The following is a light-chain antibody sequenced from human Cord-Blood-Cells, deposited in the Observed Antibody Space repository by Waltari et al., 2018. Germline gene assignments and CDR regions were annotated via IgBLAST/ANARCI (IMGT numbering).Light chain of an antibody. V-gene: IGLV2-23*02. CDR3: CSYAGSSTLV. Sequence: QSALTQPASVSGSPGPPITISCTGTSSDVGRYNLVSWYQQHPGKAPKLMIYEVSKRPSGVSNRFSGSKSGNTASLTISGLQAEDEADYYCCSYAGSSTLVFGGGTKLTVL. J-gene: IGLJ2*01. CDR1: SSDVGRYNL. CDR2: EVS.